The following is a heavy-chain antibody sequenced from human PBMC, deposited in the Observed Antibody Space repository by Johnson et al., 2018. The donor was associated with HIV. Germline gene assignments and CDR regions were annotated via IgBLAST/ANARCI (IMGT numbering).Heavy chain of an antibody. J-gene: IGHJ3*02. V-gene: IGHV3-23*04. CDR2: ISGSGGSK. CDR1: GFTFSSYG. CDR3: ARDWSWRGSLKGGGAFDI. Sequence: VQLVESGGGLVQPGGSLRLSCAASGFTFSSYGMHWVRQAPGKGLEWVSAISGSGGSKYYADSVKGRFTISRDNSENTLYLQMNSLRAEDTAVFFCARDWSWRGSLKGGGAFDIWGQGTVVTVSS. D-gene: IGHD1-26*01.